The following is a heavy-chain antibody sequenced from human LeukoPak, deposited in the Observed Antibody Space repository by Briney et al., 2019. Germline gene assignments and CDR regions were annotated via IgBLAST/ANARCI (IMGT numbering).Heavy chain of an antibody. D-gene: IGHD5-18*01. Sequence: PSETLSLTCAVYGGSFSGYYWSWIRQPPGKGLEWIGEINHSGSTNYNPSLKSRVTISVDTSKNQFSLKLSSVTAADTAVHYCARGSYSYGYRTYYFDYWGQGTLVTASS. J-gene: IGHJ4*02. CDR1: GGSFSGYY. V-gene: IGHV4-34*01. CDR3: ARGSYSYGYRTYYFDY. CDR2: INHSGST.